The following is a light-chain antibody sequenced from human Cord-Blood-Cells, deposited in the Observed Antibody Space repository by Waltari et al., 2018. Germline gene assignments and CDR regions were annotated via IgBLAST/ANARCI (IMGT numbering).Light chain of an antibody. CDR3: MQALQTPIT. V-gene: IGKV2-28*01. CDR2: LGS. J-gene: IGKJ3*01. Sequence: DIVMTQSPLSLPVTPGEPASISCRSSQSLLHSNGYNYLDWYLQQPGQSQQLLIYLGSNRASGVPDRFSGSGSGTDFTLKISRVEAEDVGVDYCMQALQTPITFGPGTKVYIK. CDR1: QSLLHSNGYNY.